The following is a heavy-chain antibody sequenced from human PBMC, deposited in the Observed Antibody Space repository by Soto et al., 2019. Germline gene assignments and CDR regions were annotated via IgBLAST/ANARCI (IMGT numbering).Heavy chain of an antibody. Sequence: QVQLQESGPGLVKPSQTLSLTCTVSGGSIRSDPYYWSWIRQHPDKGLEWIGYTYYRENTYYNPSLKSRVTLSVAASKNQFSLTLGFVNAADTAVYYCARVPFGDYHFDLWGQGPLVTVSS. J-gene: IGHJ4*02. CDR2: TYYRENT. CDR1: GGSIRSDPYY. V-gene: IGHV4-31*03. D-gene: IGHD4-17*01. CDR3: ARVPFGDYHFDL.